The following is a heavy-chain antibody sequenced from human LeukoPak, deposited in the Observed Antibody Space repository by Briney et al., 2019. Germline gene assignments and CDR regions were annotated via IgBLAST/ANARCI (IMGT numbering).Heavy chain of an antibody. CDR1: GGSISRGDYY. V-gene: IGHV4-30-4*01. CDR3: VRLHCSGGSCYPIYDGAFDY. CDR2: IYYSGST. J-gene: IGHJ4*02. D-gene: IGHD2-15*01. Sequence: PSETLSLTCTVSGGSISRGDYYWSWIRQPPGKGLEWIGYIYYSGSTDYNPSLKSRVTISVDTSKNQFSLKLSSVTAADTAVYYCVRLHCSGGSCYPIYDGAFDYWGQGTLVTVSS.